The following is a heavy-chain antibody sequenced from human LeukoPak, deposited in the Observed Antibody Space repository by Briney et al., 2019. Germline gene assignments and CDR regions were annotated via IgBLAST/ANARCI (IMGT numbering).Heavy chain of an antibody. CDR1: GFTFGGYA. V-gene: IGHV3-30*09. CDR2: ISYDGSNK. CDR3: AKGMSWFDP. Sequence: GRSLRLSCAASGFTFGGYAMHWVRQAPGKGLEWVAVISYDGSNKYYADSVKGRFAISRDNSENTVYLQMNSLRAEDTAVYYCAKGMSWFDPWGQGTLVTVSS. J-gene: IGHJ5*02.